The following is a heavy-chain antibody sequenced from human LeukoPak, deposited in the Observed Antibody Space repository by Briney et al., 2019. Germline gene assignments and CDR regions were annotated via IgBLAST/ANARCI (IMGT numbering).Heavy chain of an antibody. J-gene: IGHJ4*02. Sequence: TGGSLRLSCVASGFTVSSNYMSWVRQAPEKGLEWVSVIYSAGNTYYADSVKGRFTISRHNSENTLYLHMNSLRVEDTAVYFCARGGTPGYSSGRIDYWGQGTLVTVSS. V-gene: IGHV3-53*04. CDR2: IYSAGNT. CDR1: GFTVSSNY. CDR3: ARGGTPGYSSGRIDY. D-gene: IGHD6-19*01.